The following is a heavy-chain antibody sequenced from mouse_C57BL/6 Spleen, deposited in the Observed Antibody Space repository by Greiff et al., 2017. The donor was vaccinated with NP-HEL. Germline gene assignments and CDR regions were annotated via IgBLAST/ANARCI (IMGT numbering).Heavy chain of an antibody. Sequence: QVQLQQTGAELVRPGSSVKLSCKASGYTFTSYWMHWVKQRPIQGLEWIGNIDPSDSETHYNQKFKDKATLTVDKSSSTAYMQLSSLTSEDSAVYYCARRDYGNYGSFDYWGQGTTLTVSS. CDR2: IDPSDSET. CDR1: GYTFTSYW. V-gene: IGHV1-52*01. D-gene: IGHD2-1*01. CDR3: ARRDYGNYGSFDY. J-gene: IGHJ2*01.